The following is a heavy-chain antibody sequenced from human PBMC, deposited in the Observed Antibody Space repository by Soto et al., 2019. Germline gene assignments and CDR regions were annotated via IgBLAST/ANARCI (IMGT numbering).Heavy chain of an antibody. CDR2: IIPILGIA. V-gene: IGHV1-69*02. CDR3: AISQTTVTTVYYYYYGMDV. Sequence: QVQLVQSGAEVKKPGSSVKVSCKASGGTFSSYTISWVRQAPGQGLEWMGRIIPILGIANYAQKFQGRVTITADKSTSTAYMELSSLRSEDTAVYYCAISQTTVTTVYYYYYGMDVWGQGTTVTVSS. J-gene: IGHJ6*02. D-gene: IGHD4-17*01. CDR1: GGTFSSYT.